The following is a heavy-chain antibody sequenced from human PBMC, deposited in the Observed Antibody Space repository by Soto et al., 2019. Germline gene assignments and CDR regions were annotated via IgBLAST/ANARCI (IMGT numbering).Heavy chain of an antibody. D-gene: IGHD6-19*01. J-gene: IGHJ4*02. CDR1: GFTFGRYA. V-gene: IGHV3-23*01. CDR2: ISGSGDNT. Sequence: EVQLLESGGGLVQPEGSLTLSCGASGFTFGRYAMMWVRPTPGKGLEWVSFISGSGDNTYYGESVKGRFTISRDNSRNTLFLHMASLRTDDTAVYYCAKTSAPRTLGLATRWGQGTPVSVSS. CDR3: AKTSAPRTLGLATR.